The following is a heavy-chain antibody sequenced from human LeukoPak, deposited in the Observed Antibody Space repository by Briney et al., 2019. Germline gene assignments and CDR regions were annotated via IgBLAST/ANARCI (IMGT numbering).Heavy chain of an antibody. Sequence: GGSLRLSCAASGFTFSSYSMNWVRQAPGKGLEWVSSISSSSSYIYYADSVKGRFTISRDNAKNSLYLQMNSLRAEDTAVYYCARGDTFGVVIPPDGMDVWGQGTTVTVSS. V-gene: IGHV3-21*01. J-gene: IGHJ6*02. CDR1: GFTFSSYS. D-gene: IGHD3-3*01. CDR2: ISSSSSYI. CDR3: ARGDTFGVVIPPDGMDV.